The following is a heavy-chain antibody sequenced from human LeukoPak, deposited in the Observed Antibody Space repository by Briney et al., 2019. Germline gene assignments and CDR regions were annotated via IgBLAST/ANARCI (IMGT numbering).Heavy chain of an antibody. V-gene: IGHV3-30*02. J-gene: IGHJ4*02. D-gene: IGHD6-13*01. CDR1: GFTFSNYG. CDR2: IRNDGIHK. Sequence: PGGSLRLSCAASGFTFSNYGMHWVRQAPGKGLEWVTFIRNDGIHKYYIDSVKGRFTISRDTSKNTLYLQMNSLRPEDTAVCYCAKDRSSSWSGGDYWGQGTLVTVSS. CDR3: AKDRSSSWSGGDY.